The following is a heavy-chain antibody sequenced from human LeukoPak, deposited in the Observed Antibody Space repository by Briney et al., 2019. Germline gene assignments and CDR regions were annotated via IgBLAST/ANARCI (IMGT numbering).Heavy chain of an antibody. D-gene: IGHD1-26*01. V-gene: IGHV5-51*01. CDR2: LYPSDSDT. CDR1: GYSFTTYW. Sequence: GESLKISCKASGYSFTTYWIGWVPQAPGKGLELMGILYPSDSDTRYSPSFKGQVTISADKSISTAYLQWTTLEASDTAIYYCARRTLGATYDYWGQGTLVTVSS. J-gene: IGHJ4*02. CDR3: ARRTLGATYDY.